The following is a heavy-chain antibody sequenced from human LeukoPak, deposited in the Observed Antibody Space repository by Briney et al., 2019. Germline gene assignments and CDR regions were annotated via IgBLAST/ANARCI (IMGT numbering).Heavy chain of an antibody. D-gene: IGHD1-26*01. Sequence: SETLSRTCTVSGASISSYYWTWIRQPAGKGLEWIGRIYPSGSTNYNPSLKSRVTMSVDTSKNQFSLKLSSVTAADTAVYYCARDRGIVGATSAIRFDYWGQGTLVTVSS. J-gene: IGHJ4*02. CDR2: IYPSGST. CDR1: GASISSYY. V-gene: IGHV4-4*07. CDR3: ARDRGIVGATSAIRFDY.